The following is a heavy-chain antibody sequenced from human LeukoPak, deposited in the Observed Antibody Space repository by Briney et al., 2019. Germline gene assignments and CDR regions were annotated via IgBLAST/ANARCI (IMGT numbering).Heavy chain of an antibody. Sequence: SETLSLTCTVFGGSISSYYWSWIRQPPGRGLEWLGYTSYSGSTSYNPSLKSRVTISLGTSRNQFSLKLTSVTAADTAVYYCARHGSGSSLALYPWGQGTLVTVSS. CDR2: TSYSGST. J-gene: IGHJ5*02. CDR1: GGSISSYY. CDR3: ARHGSGSSLALYP. V-gene: IGHV4-59*08. D-gene: IGHD3-10*01.